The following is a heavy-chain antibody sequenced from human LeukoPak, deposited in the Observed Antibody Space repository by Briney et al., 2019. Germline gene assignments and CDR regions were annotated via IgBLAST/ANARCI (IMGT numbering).Heavy chain of an antibody. V-gene: IGHV4-38-2*02. CDR3: ARAQDFSDSSGPNYLDF. D-gene: IGHD3-22*01. J-gene: IGHJ4*02. CDR2: FSHRGGS. Sequence: HPSETLSLTCTVSGYSLSSGFFCAWIRQSPGKGLEWIGSFSHRGGSYHNPSLKSRVTISVDTSKNQFSLKLLSVTAADTAVYYCARAQDFSDSSGPNYLDFWGQGILVTVSS. CDR1: GYSLSSGFF.